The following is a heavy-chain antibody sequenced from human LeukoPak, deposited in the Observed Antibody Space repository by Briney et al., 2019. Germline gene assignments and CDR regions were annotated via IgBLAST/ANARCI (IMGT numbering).Heavy chain of an antibody. Sequence: SVKVSCKASGGTFSSYAISWVRQAPGQGLEWMGGIIPIFGTANYAQKLQGRVTMTTDTSTSTAYMELRSLRSDDTAVYYCARVMDSGYDWPDYWGQGTLVTVSS. V-gene: IGHV1-69*05. D-gene: IGHD5-12*01. J-gene: IGHJ4*02. CDR3: ARVMDSGYDWPDY. CDR1: GGTFSSYA. CDR2: IIPIFGTA.